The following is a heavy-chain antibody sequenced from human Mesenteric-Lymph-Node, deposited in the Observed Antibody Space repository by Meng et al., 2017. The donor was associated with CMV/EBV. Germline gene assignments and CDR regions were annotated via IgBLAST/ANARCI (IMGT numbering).Heavy chain of an antibody. CDR2: ISSSGSTI. CDR3: AKDGGAWSVTD. CDR1: GFTFSDYY. J-gene: IGHJ4*02. D-gene: IGHD3-3*01. Sequence: GESLKISCAASGFTFSDYYMSWIRQAPGKGLEWVSYISSSGSTIYYADSVKGRFTISRDNAKNSLYLQMNSLRAEDTAVYYCAKDGGAWSVTDWGQGTLVTVSS. V-gene: IGHV3-11*04.